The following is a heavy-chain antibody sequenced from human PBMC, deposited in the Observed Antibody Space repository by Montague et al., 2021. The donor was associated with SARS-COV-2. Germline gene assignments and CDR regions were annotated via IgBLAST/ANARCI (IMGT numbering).Heavy chain of an antibody. Sequence: PALVKPTQTLTLICTLSGFSLSTRGAGVGWIRQPPGKALEWLTMIYWDDDKRYSSSLESRLTITKDTSKNQVVLTMTNMDPVDTATYYCAHIRPLIAVAGEFDYWGQGTLVTVSS. V-gene: IGHV2-5*02. CDR3: AHIRPLIAVAGEFDY. CDR1: GFSLSTRGAG. CDR2: IYWDDDK. D-gene: IGHD6-19*01. J-gene: IGHJ4*02.